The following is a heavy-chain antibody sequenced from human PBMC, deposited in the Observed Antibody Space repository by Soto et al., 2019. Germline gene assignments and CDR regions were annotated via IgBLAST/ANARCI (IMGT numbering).Heavy chain of an antibody. CDR3: AKDFGRYDYGVLFDY. Sequence: GGSLRLSCAASGFTFSSYGMHRVRQAPGKGLGWVAGISYDGSNKYYADSVKGRFTISRDNSNNTLYLQMNSLRAEDTAVYYCAKDFGRYDYGVLFDYWGQGTLVTVSS. D-gene: IGHD4-17*01. CDR2: ISYDGSNK. J-gene: IGHJ4*02. CDR1: GFTFSSYG. V-gene: IGHV3-30*18.